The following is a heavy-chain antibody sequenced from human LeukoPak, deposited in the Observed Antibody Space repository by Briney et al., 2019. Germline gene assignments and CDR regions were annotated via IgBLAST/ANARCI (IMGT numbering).Heavy chain of an antibody. D-gene: IGHD2/OR15-2a*01. V-gene: IGHV4-30-4*02. CDR2: IYYSGST. Sequence: SDTLSLTCTVSGGSISSADYYWSWIRQPPGKGLEWNGYIYYSGSTYYNPSLKSRVTISVDTSKNQFSLKLSSMTAADTAVYYCASDRARAAFYATDAFDIWGQGTMVTVSS. CDR3: ASDRARAAFYATDAFDI. J-gene: IGHJ3*02. CDR1: GGSISSADYY.